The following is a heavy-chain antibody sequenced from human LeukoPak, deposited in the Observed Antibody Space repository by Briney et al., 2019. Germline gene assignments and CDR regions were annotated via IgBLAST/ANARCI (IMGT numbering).Heavy chain of an antibody. D-gene: IGHD5-12*01. J-gene: IGHJ3*02. V-gene: IGHV3-33*04. Sequence: PGGSLRLSCGASGFTFSDYGMHWVRQAPGKGLEWVAFIRHDGNKKYLPDSMKGRFTISRDNSKNTLYLQMNSLRGEDTAVYYCTRDSGYNAFDIWGQGTMVTVSS. CDR1: GFTFSDYG. CDR2: IRHDGNKK. CDR3: TRDSGYNAFDI.